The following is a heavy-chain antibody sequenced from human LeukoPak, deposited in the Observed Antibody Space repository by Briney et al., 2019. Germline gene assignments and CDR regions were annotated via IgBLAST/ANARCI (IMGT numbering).Heavy chain of an antibody. CDR2: ISGSGGST. CDR1: GFTFSSYA. D-gene: IGHD3-10*01. CDR3: AKSLYGSGTNWFDP. V-gene: IGHV3-23*01. J-gene: IGHJ5*02. Sequence: GGSLRLSCAASGFTFSSYAMSWVRQAPGKGLEWVSAISGSGGSTYYADSVKGRFTISRDNSKNTLYLQMNSLRAEDTAAYYCAKSLYGSGTNWFDPWGQGTLVTVSS.